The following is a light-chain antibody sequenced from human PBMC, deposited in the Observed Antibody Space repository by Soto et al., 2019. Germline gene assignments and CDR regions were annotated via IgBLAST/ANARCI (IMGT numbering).Light chain of an antibody. CDR2: GAA. CDR3: QQYGSSPTT. CDR1: QSVSSSY. V-gene: IGKV3-20*01. Sequence: EIVLTQSPGTLSLSPGERGTLSCRASQSVSSSYLAWYQQKPGQAPRLLIYGAASRATGITDRFSGSGSGTDFPLTISRLEPEDFAVYYCQQYGSSPTTFGQGTEVQI. J-gene: IGKJ1*01.